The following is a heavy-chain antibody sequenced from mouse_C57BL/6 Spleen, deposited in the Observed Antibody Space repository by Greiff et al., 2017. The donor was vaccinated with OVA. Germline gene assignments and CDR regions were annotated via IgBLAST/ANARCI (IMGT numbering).Heavy chain of an antibody. CDR1: GYTFTSYW. J-gene: IGHJ2*01. V-gene: IGHV1-52*01. CDR3: ARETGSSLYYFDY. Sequence: QVQLQQPGAELVRPGSSVKLSCKASGYTFTSYWMHWVKQRPIQGLEWIGNIDPSDSETHYNQKFKDKATLTVDKSSSTAYMQLSSLTSEDSAVYYCARETGSSLYYFDYWGQGTTLTVSS. CDR2: IDPSDSET. D-gene: IGHD1-1*01.